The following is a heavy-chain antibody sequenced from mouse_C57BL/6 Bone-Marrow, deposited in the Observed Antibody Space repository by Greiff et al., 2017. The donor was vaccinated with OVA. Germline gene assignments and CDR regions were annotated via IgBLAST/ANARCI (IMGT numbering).Heavy chain of an antibody. CDR1: GYTFTSYW. J-gene: IGHJ3*01. V-gene: IGHV1-64*01. Sequence: QVKLQQPGAELVKPGASVKLSCKASGYTFTSYWMNWVQPRPGQGLEWIGMIHPNSGSTNYNEKLKCKATLTVDQSSSTAYMQLSSLTSEDSAVYYYAREYWLAWFAYWGQGTLVTVSA. D-gene: IGHD5-1*01. CDR3: AREYWLAWFAY. CDR2: IHPNSGST.